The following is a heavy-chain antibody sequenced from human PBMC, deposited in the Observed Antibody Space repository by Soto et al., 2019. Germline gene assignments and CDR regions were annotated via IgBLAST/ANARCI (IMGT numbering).Heavy chain of an antibody. Sequence: PGGSLRLSCAASVFTFSSYAMHWVRQAPGKGLEWVAVISYDGSNKYYADSVKGRFTISRDNSKNTLYLQMNSLRAEDTAVYYCARDRILTTVTPNWFDPWGQGTLVTVSS. D-gene: IGHD4-17*01. CDR3: ARDRILTTVTPNWFDP. CDR2: ISYDGSNK. CDR1: VFTFSSYA. V-gene: IGHV3-30-3*01. J-gene: IGHJ5*02.